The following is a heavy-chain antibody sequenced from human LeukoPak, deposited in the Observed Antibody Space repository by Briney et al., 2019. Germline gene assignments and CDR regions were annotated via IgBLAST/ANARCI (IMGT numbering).Heavy chain of an antibody. CDR1: GYRFTSYW. Sequence: PGESLKISCKGSGYRFTSYWIGWVRQMPGKGLEWMGIIYPGDSDTRYSPSFQGQVTISADKSISTAYLQWSSLKASDTAMYYCARQYLGYSDYYYYMDVWGKGTTVTVSS. CDR2: IYPGDSDT. V-gene: IGHV5-51*01. J-gene: IGHJ6*03. CDR3: ARQYLGYSDYYYYMDV. D-gene: IGHD5-24*01.